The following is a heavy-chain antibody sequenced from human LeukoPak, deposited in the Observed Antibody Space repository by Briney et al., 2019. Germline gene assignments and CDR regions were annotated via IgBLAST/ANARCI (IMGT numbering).Heavy chain of an antibody. CDR3: VKERGPFDAFDI. CDR1: GFTFSTYG. CDR2: IWSDGNNK. V-gene: IGHV3-33*06. Sequence: GRSLRLSXAAPGFTFSTYGMHWVRQAPGKGLEWVAVIWSDGNNKFYADSVKGRFTFSRDNSRNTLSLQMNSLRAEDTAVYYCVKERGPFDAFDIWGQGTMVTVSS. J-gene: IGHJ3*02.